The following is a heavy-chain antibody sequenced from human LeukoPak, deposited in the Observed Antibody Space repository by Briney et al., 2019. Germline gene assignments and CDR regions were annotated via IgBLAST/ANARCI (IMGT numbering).Heavy chain of an antibody. V-gene: IGHV4-38-2*02. CDR2: IFHRGNT. Sequence: KTSETLSLTCAVSGYSISSGYYWGWIRQPPGKGLEWIGSIFHRGNTYYNPSLESRVTISLDTSTNQFSLKLSSVTAADTAVYYCARDRERDLCFDYWGQGTLVTVSS. CDR3: ARDRERDLCFDY. D-gene: IGHD3-10*02. CDR1: GYSISSGYY. J-gene: IGHJ4*02.